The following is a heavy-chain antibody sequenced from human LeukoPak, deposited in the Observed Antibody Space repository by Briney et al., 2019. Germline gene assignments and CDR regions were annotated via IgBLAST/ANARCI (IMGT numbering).Heavy chain of an antibody. J-gene: IGHJ4*02. V-gene: IGHV4-59*12. CDR2: IYYSGST. Sequence: SETLSLTCTVSGGSISSYYWSWIRQLPGKGLGWIGYIYYSGSTNYNPSLKSRVTISVDTSKNQFSLKLSSVTAADTAVYYCASGDFWSGYYSPSLDYWGQGTLVTVSS. D-gene: IGHD3-3*01. CDR1: GGSISSYY. CDR3: ASGDFWSGYYSPSLDY.